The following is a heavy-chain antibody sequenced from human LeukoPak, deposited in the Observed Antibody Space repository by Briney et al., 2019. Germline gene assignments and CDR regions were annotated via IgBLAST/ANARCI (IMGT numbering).Heavy chain of an antibody. Sequence: GGSLRLSCAASGFTFSSYGMPWVRQAPGKGLEWVAVIWYDGSNKYYADSVKGRFTISRDNSKNTLYLQMNSLRAEDTAVYYCARVDDFWSGYYFNFDYWGQGTLVTVSS. CDR1: GFTFSSYG. CDR2: IWYDGSNK. CDR3: ARVDDFWSGYYFNFDY. J-gene: IGHJ4*02. D-gene: IGHD3-3*01. V-gene: IGHV3-33*01.